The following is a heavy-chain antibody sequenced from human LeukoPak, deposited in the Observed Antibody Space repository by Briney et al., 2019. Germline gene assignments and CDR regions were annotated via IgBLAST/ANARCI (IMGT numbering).Heavy chain of an antibody. V-gene: IGHV3-64*04. CDR3: ARGLQLHDAFDI. CDR2: ISPSGDWT. CDR1: GFTFTNHP. Sequence: PGGSLRLSCAASGFTFTNHPMHWVRQASGKRLEYVSAISPSGDWTWYADSVKGRFTISRDDAKNSLYLQMNSLRAEDTAVYYCARGLQLHDAFDIWGQGTMVTVSS. D-gene: IGHD5-18*01. J-gene: IGHJ3*02.